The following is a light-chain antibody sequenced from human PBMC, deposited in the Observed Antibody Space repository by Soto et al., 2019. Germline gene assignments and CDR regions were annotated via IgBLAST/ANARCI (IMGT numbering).Light chain of an antibody. CDR2: EVS. CDR3: SSYTTTSTLV. V-gene: IGLV2-14*03. J-gene: IGLJ2*01. CDR1: SSDVAAYNY. Sequence: QSALTQPASVSGSPGQSITISCTGTSSDVAAYNYVCWYQQHPGKAPKLIISEVSDRPSGISPRFTGSKSGNVASLTISGLQTEDEADYFCSSYTTTSTLVFGGGTKVTVL.